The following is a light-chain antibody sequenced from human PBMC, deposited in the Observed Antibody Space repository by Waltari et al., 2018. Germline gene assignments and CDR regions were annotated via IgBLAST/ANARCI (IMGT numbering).Light chain of an antibody. Sequence: QSVLTQPPSASGTPGQAVTIHCSGSSCNHRNNVDNWYRLVPGTTPKLLIYRNDQRPSGLPDRFSGSKSGPSAALAISGLRSEDEGDYFCAAWDDRLNGRWEFGGGTKLTVL. J-gene: IGLJ3*02. CDR3: AAWDDRLNGRWE. CDR1: SCNHRNNV. CDR2: RND. V-gene: IGLV1-44*01.